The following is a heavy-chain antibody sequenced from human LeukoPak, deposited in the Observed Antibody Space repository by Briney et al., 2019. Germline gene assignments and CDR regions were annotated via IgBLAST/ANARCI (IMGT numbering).Heavy chain of an antibody. CDR1: GFNFRIHG. CDR3: ARDLSLLGLDD. D-gene: IGHD3-16*01. CDR2: IGVSGIHT. V-gene: IGHV3-23*01. J-gene: IGHJ4*02. Sequence: GGSLRLSCAASGFNFRIHGINWVRQAPGKGLEWVSAIGVSGIHTYFADSVKGRFSISRDDSRNTVYLQMKSLRAGDTALYFCARDLSLLGLDDWGQGTLVTVSS.